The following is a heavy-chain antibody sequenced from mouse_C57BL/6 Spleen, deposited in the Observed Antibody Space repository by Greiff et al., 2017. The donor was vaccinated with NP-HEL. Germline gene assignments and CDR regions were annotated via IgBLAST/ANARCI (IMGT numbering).Heavy chain of an antibody. Sequence: VQLQQPGAELVKPGASVKLSCKASGYTFTSYWMHWVKQRPGQGLEWIGMIHPNSGSTNYNEKFKSKATLTVDKSSSTAYMQLSSLTSEDSAVYYCARKGGKGDFYYAMDYWGQGTSVTVSS. V-gene: IGHV1-64*01. D-gene: IGHD2-1*01. CDR3: ARKGGKGDFYYAMDY. CDR2: IHPNSGST. CDR1: GYTFTSYW. J-gene: IGHJ4*01.